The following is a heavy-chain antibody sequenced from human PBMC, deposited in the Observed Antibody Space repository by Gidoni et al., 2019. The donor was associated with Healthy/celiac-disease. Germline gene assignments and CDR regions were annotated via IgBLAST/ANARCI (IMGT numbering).Heavy chain of an antibody. V-gene: IGHV3-48*03. CDR2: ISSSGSTI. CDR1: GFTFSRYE. D-gene: IGHD3-3*01. Sequence: EVQLVESGGGLVQPGGSLRVSCAAAGFTFSRYEMNWVRQAPGKGLEWVSYISSSGSTIYYADSVKGRFTISRDNAKNSLYLQMNSLRAEDTAVYYCARDSKIYDFWSGALDYWGQGTLVTVSS. CDR3: ARDSKIYDFWSGALDY. J-gene: IGHJ4*02.